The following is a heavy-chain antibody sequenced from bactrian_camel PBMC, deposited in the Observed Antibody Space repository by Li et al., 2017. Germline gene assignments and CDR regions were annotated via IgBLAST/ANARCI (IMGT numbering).Heavy chain of an antibody. V-gene: IGHV3S40*01. D-gene: IGHD4*01. CDR1: RYTFSVGC. Sequence: VQLVESGGGSVQNGGSLKLSCSDSRYTFSVGCVGWFRQAPGKEREEVAHISQGGAGTYYADSVKGRFTISQDSAKNILYLQMHSLKPEDTAMYYCAASRRAQRLCMHRARDMDTWGKGTQVTVS. CDR2: ISQGGAGT. J-gene: IGHJ7*01.